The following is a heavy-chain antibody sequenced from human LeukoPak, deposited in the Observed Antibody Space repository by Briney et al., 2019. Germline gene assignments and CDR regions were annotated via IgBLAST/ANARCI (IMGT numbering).Heavy chain of an antibody. CDR3: ARDQFLADI. CDR1: GFTFSSYG. CDR2: ISGSSSYI. Sequence: PGGSLRLSCAASGFTFSSYGMNWVRQAPGKGLEWVSSISGSSSYIYYADSVKGRFTISRDNAKKSLYLQMSSLRAEDTAVYYCARDQFLADIWGQGTMVTVSS. V-gene: IGHV3-21*01. D-gene: IGHD3-3*01. J-gene: IGHJ3*02.